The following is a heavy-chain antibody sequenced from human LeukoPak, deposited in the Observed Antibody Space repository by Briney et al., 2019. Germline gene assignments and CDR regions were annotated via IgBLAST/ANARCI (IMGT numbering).Heavy chain of an antibody. CDR2: INHSGST. CDR3: ARLGGYYDPPGY. CDR1: GGSVSSGSYY. D-gene: IGHD3-22*01. Sequence: SETLSLTCTVSGGSVSSGSYYWSWIRQPPGKGLEWIGEINHSGSTNYNPSLKSRVTISVDTSKNQFSLKLSSVTVADTAVYYCARLGGYYDPPGYWGQGTLVTVSS. V-gene: IGHV4-61*01. J-gene: IGHJ4*02.